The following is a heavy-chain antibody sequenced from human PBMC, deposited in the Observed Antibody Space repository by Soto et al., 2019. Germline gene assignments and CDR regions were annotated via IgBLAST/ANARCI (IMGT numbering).Heavy chain of an antibody. CDR3: ARGLGLYYFDY. D-gene: IGHD1-26*01. V-gene: IGHV1-3*01. CDR2: INAGNGNT. CDR1: GYTFTSYA. Sequence: QVQLVQSGAEVKKPGASVKVSCKACGYTFTSYAMHWVRQAPGQRLEWMGWINAGNGNTKYSQKLQGRVTITRDTSASTAYMELSSLRSEDTAVYYCARGLGLYYFDYWGQGTLVTVSS. J-gene: IGHJ4*02.